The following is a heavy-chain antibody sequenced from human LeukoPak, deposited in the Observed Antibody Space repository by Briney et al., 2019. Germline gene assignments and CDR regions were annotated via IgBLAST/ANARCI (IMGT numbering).Heavy chain of an antibody. CDR2: IYSGGST. CDR3: AKGRKGAFYDFWSGYSGDNWFDP. J-gene: IGHJ5*02. Sequence: GGSLRLSCAASGFTVSSNYMSWVRQAPGKGLEWVSVIYSGGSTYYADSVKGRFTISRDNSKNTLYLQMNSLRAEDTAVYYCAKGRKGAFYDFWSGYSGDNWFDPWGQGTLVTVSS. CDR1: GFTVSSNY. V-gene: IGHV3-66*01. D-gene: IGHD3-3*01.